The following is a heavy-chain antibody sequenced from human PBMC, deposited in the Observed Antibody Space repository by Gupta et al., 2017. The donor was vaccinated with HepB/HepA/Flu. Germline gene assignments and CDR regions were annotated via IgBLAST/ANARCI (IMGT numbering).Heavy chain of an antibody. Sequence: VQLVQYGAEVKEPGASVKVSCEANGGTFSKYATSWVRQAPGQGLEWMGGSIPILDTTNYAQNFQVRVTITADASTSTAYMELGRLRAEDSAIYYCAKSFCSGGSCHSDHYYYYYLDFLVKGTTVTVS. CDR1: GGTFSKYA. D-gene: IGHD2-15*01. CDR2: SIPILDTT. J-gene: IGHJ6*03. CDR3: AKSFCSGGSCHSDHYYYYYLDF. V-gene: IGHV1-69*01.